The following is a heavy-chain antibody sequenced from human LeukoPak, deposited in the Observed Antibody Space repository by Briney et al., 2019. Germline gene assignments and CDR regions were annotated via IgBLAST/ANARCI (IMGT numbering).Heavy chain of an antibody. Sequence: SETLSLTCAVYGGSFSGYYWSWIRQPPGKGLEWIGEINHSGSTNYNPSLKSRVTISVDTSKNQFSLKLSSVTAADTAVYYCARLTGAFGAFDIWGQGTMVTVSS. CDR1: GGSFSGYY. V-gene: IGHV4-34*01. CDR2: INHSGST. J-gene: IGHJ3*02. CDR3: ARLTGAFGAFDI. D-gene: IGHD1-26*01.